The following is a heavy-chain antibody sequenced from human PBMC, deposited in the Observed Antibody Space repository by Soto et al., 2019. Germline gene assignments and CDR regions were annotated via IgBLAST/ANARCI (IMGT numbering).Heavy chain of an antibody. CDR1: GGTFSSYA. CDR2: IIPIFGTA. V-gene: IGHV1-69*13. CDR3: ARDFGYCSSTSCYVSHHYYYYYGMDV. Sequence: SVKVSCKASGGTFSSYAISWVRQAPGQGLEWMGGIIPIFGTANYAQKFQGRVTITADESTSTAYMELSSLRSEDTAVYYCARDFGYCSSTSCYVSHHYYYYYGMDVWGQGTTVTVSS. D-gene: IGHD2-2*03. J-gene: IGHJ6*02.